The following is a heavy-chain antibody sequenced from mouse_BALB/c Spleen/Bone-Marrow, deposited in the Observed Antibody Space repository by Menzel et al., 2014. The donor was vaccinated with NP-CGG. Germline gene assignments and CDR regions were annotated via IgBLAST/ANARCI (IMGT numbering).Heavy chain of an antibody. V-gene: IGHV1S81*02. CDR3: TRPYYGYVGYAY. D-gene: IGHD1-2*01. CDR1: GYTFTSYY. Sequence: VQLQQSGAELVKPGASVKLSCKASGYTFTSYYMYWVKQRPGQGLEWIGEINPSNGGTNFNEKVKSKATLTVDKSSSTAYMQLSSLTFEDSAIYYCTRPYYGYVGYAYWGQGTQVTVSA. CDR2: INPSNGGT. J-gene: IGHJ3*01.